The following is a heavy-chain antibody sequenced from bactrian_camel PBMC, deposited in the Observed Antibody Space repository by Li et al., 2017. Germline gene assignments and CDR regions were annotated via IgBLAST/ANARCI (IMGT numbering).Heavy chain of an antibody. CDR2: IDGGGST. D-gene: IGHD1*01. J-gene: IGHJ6*01. CDR1: GSAYGGDYDFSRSC. Sequence: VESGGDSVQAGGSLRLSCVTSGSAYGGDYDFSRSCMGWARQQAPGAEREWVAGIDGGGSTVYSNSVQGRFTVSKDNAKNTVELHMVSLKPEDTAMYYCAVTAPSTSVFMMGWLLREKDFAYWGQGTQVTVS. V-gene: IGHV3S9*01. CDR3: AVTAPSTSVFMMGWLLREKDFAY.